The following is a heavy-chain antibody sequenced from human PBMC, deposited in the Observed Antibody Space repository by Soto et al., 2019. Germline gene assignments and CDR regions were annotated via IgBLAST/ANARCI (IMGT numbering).Heavy chain of an antibody. CDR2: INPNSGNI. D-gene: IGHD3-10*01. V-gene: IGHV1-8*01. CDR3: ARGRASGSYYRRDD. CDR1: GNTFTSYD. Sequence: ASVKFSCTASGNTFTSYDINWVRQATGHGLEWMGWINPNSGNIGYAQKFQGRVTMTRDTAIRTAYMEVSRLRSDDTAVYYCARGRASGSYYRRDDCGQGTLVTVS. J-gene: IGHJ4*02.